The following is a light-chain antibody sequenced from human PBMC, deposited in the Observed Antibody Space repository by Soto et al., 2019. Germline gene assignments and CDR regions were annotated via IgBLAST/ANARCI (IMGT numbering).Light chain of an antibody. Sequence: QSVLTQPASVSGSPGQSITISCTGTSSDDGGYKYVSWYQQHPGKAPELIIYEVTNRPSGVSNRFSGSKSGNTASLTISGLRPEDEADYYCSSYTAFSTRVFGGGTKVTVL. CDR2: EVT. CDR3: SSYTAFSTRV. CDR1: SSDDGGYKY. V-gene: IGLV2-14*01. J-gene: IGLJ2*01.